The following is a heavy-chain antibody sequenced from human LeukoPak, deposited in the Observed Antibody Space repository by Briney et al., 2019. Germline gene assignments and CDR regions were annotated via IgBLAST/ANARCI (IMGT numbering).Heavy chain of an antibody. CDR1: GFTFSSYE. CDR2: ISSSGSTT. D-gene: IGHD3-22*01. V-gene: IGHV3-48*03. Sequence: PGGSLRLSCAASGFTFSSYEMNWVRQAPGKGLEWVSYISSSGSTTHYADSVKGRFTISRDNAKNSLYLQMNSLRAEDTAVYYCARDNYDSSGSYFDWGQGTLVTVSS. CDR3: ARDNYDSSGSYFD. J-gene: IGHJ4*02.